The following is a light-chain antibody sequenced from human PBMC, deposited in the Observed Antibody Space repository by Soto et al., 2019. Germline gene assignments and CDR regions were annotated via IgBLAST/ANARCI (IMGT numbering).Light chain of an antibody. CDR1: QSINTY. J-gene: IGKJ3*01. V-gene: IGKV1-39*01. CDR3: QQSYSTRFT. CDR2: SSS. Sequence: FQMTQSPSSLSASVGDRVTITCRASQSINTYLNWYQFKPGKAPKLLIFSSSNLQTGVPSRFSGSGSGTHFTLTITRLQPEDSATYYGQQSYSTRFTFGPGTQVEI.